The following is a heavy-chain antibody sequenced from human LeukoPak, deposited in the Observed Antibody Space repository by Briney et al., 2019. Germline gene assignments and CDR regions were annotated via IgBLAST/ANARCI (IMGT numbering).Heavy chain of an antibody. J-gene: IGHJ5*02. V-gene: IGHV3-30*18. CDR1: GFTFSSYG. CDR2: ISYDGSNK. CDR3: AKDLLKEYSSSNWFDP. D-gene: IGHD6-6*01. Sequence: GGSLRLSCAASGFTFSSYGMHWVRQAPGKGLEWVAVISYDGSNKYYADSVKGRFTISRDNSKNTLYLQMNSLRAEDTAVYYCAKDLLKEYSSSNWFDPWGQGTLVTVSS.